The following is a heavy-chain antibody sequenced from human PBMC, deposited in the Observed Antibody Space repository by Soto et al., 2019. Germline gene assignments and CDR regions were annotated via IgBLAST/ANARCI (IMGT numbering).Heavy chain of an antibody. Sequence: EVQLVESGGGLVQPGGSLRLSCAASGFTVSSNYMSWVRQAPGKGLEWVSVLYSGGSTYYADSVKGRFTISRDNSKNTLYLQMNSLRAEDTAVYYCARLAVVVVAATAEYFQHWGQGTLVTVSS. J-gene: IGHJ1*01. CDR1: GFTVSSNY. CDR2: LYSGGST. CDR3: ARLAVVVVAATAEYFQH. D-gene: IGHD2-15*01. V-gene: IGHV3-66*01.